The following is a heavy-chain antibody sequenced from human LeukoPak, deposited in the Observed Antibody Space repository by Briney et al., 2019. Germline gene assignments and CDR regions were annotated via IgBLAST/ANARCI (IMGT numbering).Heavy chain of an antibody. V-gene: IGHV1-18*01. D-gene: IGHD6-19*01. CDR1: GYTFTSYG. CDR2: ISAYNGNT. J-gene: IGHJ5*02. Sequence: ASVKVSCKASGYTFTSYGISWVRQAPGQGLEWMGWISAYNGNTNYAQKLQGRVTMTTDTSTSTAYMELRSLRSDDTAVYYCARDEGRYSSGIHPNWFDPWGQGTLVAVSS. CDR3: ARDEGRYSSGIHPNWFDP.